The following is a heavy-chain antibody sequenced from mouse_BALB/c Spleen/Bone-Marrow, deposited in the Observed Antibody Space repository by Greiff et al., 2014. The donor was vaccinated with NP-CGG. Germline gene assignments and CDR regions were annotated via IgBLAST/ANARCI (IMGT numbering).Heavy chain of an antibody. CDR1: GFTFSNYG. CDR2: INGNGGST. J-gene: IGHJ2*01. CDR3: VRGNYGNYVDYFDF. Sequence: EVHLVESGGGLVQPGGSLRLSCAASGFTFSNYGMSWVRQTPDKRLELVATINGNGGSTYYPDSVKGRFTISRDTAKNTLYLQMSSLKSEEAAMYYCVRGNYGNYVDYFDFWGQGTILTVSS. D-gene: IGHD2-1*01. V-gene: IGHV5-6-3*01.